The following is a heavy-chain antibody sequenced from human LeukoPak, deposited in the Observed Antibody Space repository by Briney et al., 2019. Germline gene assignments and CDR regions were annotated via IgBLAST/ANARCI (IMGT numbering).Heavy chain of an antibody. V-gene: IGHV1-18*01. CDR1: GYTFTSYG. CDR2: ISAYNGNT. J-gene: IGHJ3*02. D-gene: IGHD3-22*01. CDR3: ARDDEYYDSRALRAFDI. Sequence: VASVKVSCKASGYTFTSYGISWVRQAPGQGLAPGQGLEWMGWISAYNGNTNYAQKLQGRVTMTTDTSTSTAYMELRSLRSDDTAVYYCARDDEYYDSRALRAFDIWGQGTMVTVSS.